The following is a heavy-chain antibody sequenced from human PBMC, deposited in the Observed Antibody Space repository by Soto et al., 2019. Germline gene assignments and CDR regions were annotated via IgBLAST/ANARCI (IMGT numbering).Heavy chain of an antibody. CDR3: ARDRPYGGNSSSYYYGMDV. D-gene: IGHD4-17*01. V-gene: IGHV4-31*03. CDR2: IYYSGST. CDR1: GGSIISGGYY. J-gene: IGHJ6*02. Sequence: PSDTLSLTCTVSGGSIISGGYYWSLIRQHPGKGLEWIGYIYYSGSTYYNPSLKSRVTISVDTSKNQFSLKLSSVTAADTAVYYCARDRPYGGNSSSYYYGMDVWGQGTTVTVSS.